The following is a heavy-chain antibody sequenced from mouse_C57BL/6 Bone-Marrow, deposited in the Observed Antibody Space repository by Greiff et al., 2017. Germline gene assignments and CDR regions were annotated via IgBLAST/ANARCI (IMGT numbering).Heavy chain of an antibody. CDR1: GFTFSSYA. CDR3: ARDPSNYFDY. V-gene: IGHV5-4*01. J-gene: IGHJ2*01. Sequence: EVQLVESGGGLVKPGGSLKLSCAASGFTFSSYAMSWVRQTPEKRLEWVATISDGGSYTYYPDNVKGRVTISRDNAKNNLYLQMSHLKPEDTAMYYCARDPSNYFDYWGQGTTRTVSS. CDR2: ISDGGSYT.